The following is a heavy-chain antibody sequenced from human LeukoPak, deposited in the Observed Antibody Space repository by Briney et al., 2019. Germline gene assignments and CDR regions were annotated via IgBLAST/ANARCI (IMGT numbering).Heavy chain of an antibody. Sequence: GASVKVSCKASGYTFTSYGISWVRQAPGQGLEWMGWISAYNGNTNYAQKLQGRVTMTTDTSTSTAYMELRSLRSDDPAVYYCARDLIGYSSGTNWFDPWGQGTLVTVSS. J-gene: IGHJ5*02. V-gene: IGHV1-18*01. CDR3: ARDLIGYSSGTNWFDP. CDR2: ISAYNGNT. D-gene: IGHD6-19*01. CDR1: GYTFTSYG.